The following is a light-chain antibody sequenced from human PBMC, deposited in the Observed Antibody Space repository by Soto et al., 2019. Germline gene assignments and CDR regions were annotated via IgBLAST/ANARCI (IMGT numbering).Light chain of an antibody. CDR1: QSVLFVSNNKNF. CDR3: IQTLQTPLT. Sequence: VLTQSPDTLAVSLGGRATIHCRSNQSVLFVSNNKNFLAWYLQKPGQSPQLLIYLASNRASGVPDRFSGSGSGTDFTLKISRVEAEDFGVYYCIQTLQTPLTFGGGTTGDIK. V-gene: IGKV2-28*01. CDR2: LAS. J-gene: IGKJ4*01.